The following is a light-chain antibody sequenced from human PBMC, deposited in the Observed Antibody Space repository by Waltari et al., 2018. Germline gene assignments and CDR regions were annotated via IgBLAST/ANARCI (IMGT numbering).Light chain of an antibody. CDR1: QSVLYSSNNKNY. CDR2: WAS. V-gene: IGKV4-1*01. Sequence: DIVMTQSPDSLAVSLGERATINCKSSQSVLYSSNNKNYLAWYQQKPGQPPKLLIYWASTRESGVPDRCSGSGSGTDFTLTISSLQAEDVAVYYCQQYYSTSLTFGGGTKVEIK. J-gene: IGKJ4*01. CDR3: QQYYSTSLT.